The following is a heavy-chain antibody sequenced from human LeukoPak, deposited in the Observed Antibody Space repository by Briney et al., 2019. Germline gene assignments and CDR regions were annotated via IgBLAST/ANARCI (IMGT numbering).Heavy chain of an antibody. CDR3: AKGGVFVLVVVGHAFDI. Sequence: PVGSLSLSRAPSPFTFSSFAMSWGRQAPGHWLEWVSAISSTVGSTNYADSGKGRLTISRDNSKNTLDLQMNSRRAEDKAVYYCAKGGVFVLVVVGHAFDIWGQGTMVTVSS. CDR1: PFTFSSFA. CDR2: ISSTVGST. D-gene: IGHD3-22*01. V-gene: IGHV3-23*01. J-gene: IGHJ3*02.